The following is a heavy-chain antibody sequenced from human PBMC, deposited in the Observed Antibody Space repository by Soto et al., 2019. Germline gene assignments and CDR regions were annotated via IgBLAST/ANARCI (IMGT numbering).Heavy chain of an antibody. CDR2: IYSDDDK. V-gene: IGHV2-5*02. CDR1: GFSLTTSATG. J-gene: IGHJ5*02. Sequence: QITLKESGPTLVKPTQTLTLTCTFSGFSLTTSATGVGWIRQPPGKALEWLALIYSDDDKRYSPSLKSRLTITKDTSKDQVVLTMTNMDPVDAGTYYCAHTRGGGNSAWFSPWCQGTLVTVSS. CDR3: AHTRGGGNSAWFSP. D-gene: IGHD1-26*01.